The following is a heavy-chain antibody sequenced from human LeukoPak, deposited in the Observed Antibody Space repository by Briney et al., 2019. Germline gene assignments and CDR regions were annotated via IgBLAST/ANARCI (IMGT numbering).Heavy chain of an antibody. CDR3: ARGWDFWSGYYILDFDY. V-gene: IGHV1-2*02. CDR1: GYTFTGYY. Sequence: ASVRVSCKASGYTFTGYYMHWVRQAPGQGLEWMGWINPNSGGTNYAQKFQGRVTMTRDTSISTAYMELSRLRSDDTAVYYCARGWDFWSGYYILDFDYWGQGTLVTVSS. D-gene: IGHD3-3*01. CDR2: INPNSGGT. J-gene: IGHJ4*02.